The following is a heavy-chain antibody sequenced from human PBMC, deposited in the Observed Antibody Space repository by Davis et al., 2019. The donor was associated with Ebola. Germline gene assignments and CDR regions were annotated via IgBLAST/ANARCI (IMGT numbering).Heavy chain of an antibody. Sequence: GESLKIPCTDSVITFSSYAMTWVRQAPGKGLEWVSAISGTGGSTYYADSVKGRFAISRDNAKNSLYLQMNSLRAEDTALYYCAKDNEYSSGWFGDFDYWGQGTLVTVSS. CDR3: AKDNEYSSGWFGDFDY. D-gene: IGHD6-19*01. CDR1: VITFSSYA. CDR2: ISGTGGST. V-gene: IGHV3-23*01. J-gene: IGHJ4*02.